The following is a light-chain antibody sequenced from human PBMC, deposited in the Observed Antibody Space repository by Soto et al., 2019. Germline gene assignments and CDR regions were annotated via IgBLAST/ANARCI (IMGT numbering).Light chain of an antibody. CDR3: QYYNDYCWT. J-gene: IGKJ1*01. V-gene: IGKV1-5*03. Sequence: DIQLTQSPSTLSASVGDRITITCRASQSISSWLAWYQQKPVKAPNLLIYKTSNLESGVPSRFSGSGSGTEFTLTIRRLQPDDFATYCCQYYNDYCWTFGQGTKVEIK. CDR1: QSISSW. CDR2: KTS.